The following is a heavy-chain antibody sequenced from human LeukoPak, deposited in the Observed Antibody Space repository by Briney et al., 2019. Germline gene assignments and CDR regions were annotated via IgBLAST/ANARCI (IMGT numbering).Heavy chain of an antibody. CDR2: ISSSSSYI. CDR1: GFTFSSYS. CDR3: AREEGESFDY. J-gene: IGHJ4*02. V-gene: IGHV3-21*01. D-gene: IGHD3-10*01. Sequence: PGGSLRLSRAASGFTFSSYSMNWVRQAPGKGLEWVSSISSSSSYIYHAVSVKGRFTISRDKAKNSLYLQMNSLRAEDTAVYYCAREEGESFDYWGQGTLVTVSS.